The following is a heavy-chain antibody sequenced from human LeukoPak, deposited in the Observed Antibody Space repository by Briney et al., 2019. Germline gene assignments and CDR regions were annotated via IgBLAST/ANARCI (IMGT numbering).Heavy chain of an antibody. J-gene: IGHJ6*03. D-gene: IGHD6-6*01. CDR3: ARRTLREQLVRSNYYYMDV. V-gene: IGHV4-59*08. CDR2: IHDSGST. Sequence: SETLSLTCTVSGGSISNYYWSWIRQSPEKGMEWIGYIHDSGSTNYNPSLKSRVTISVDTSKNQFSLKLSSVTAADTAVYYCARRTLREQLVRSNYYYMDVWGKGTTVTVSS. CDR1: GGSISNYY.